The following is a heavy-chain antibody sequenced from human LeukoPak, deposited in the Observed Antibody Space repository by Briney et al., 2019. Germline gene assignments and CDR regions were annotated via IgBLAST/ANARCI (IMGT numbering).Heavy chain of an antibody. CDR3: ARAHYYDSSGLDY. CDR2: ISSSGSTI. V-gene: IGHV3-11*04. D-gene: IGHD3-22*01. Sequence: GGSLRLSCAASGFTFSDYYMSWIRQAPGKGLEWASYISSSGSTIYYADSVKGRFTISRDNAKNSLYLQMNSLRAEDTAVYYCARAHYYDSSGLDYWGQGTLVTVSS. J-gene: IGHJ4*02. CDR1: GFTFSDYY.